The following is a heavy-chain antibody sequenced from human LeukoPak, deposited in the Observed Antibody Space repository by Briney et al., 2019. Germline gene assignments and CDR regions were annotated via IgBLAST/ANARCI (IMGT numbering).Heavy chain of an antibody. J-gene: IGHJ4*02. Sequence: PSETLSLTCTVSGGSISSSSYYWGWIRQPPGRGLEWIGSIYYSGSTYYNPSLKSRVTISVDTSKNQFSLKLSSVTAADTAVYYCAATTVTRDYWGQGTLVTVSS. CDR1: GGSISSSSYY. CDR3: AATTVTRDY. CDR2: IYYSGST. D-gene: IGHD4-17*01. V-gene: IGHV4-39*07.